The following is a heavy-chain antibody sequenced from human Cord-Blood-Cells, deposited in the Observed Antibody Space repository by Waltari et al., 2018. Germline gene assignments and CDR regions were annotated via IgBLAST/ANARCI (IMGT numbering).Heavy chain of an antibody. Sequence: QITLKESGPTLVKPTQTLTLTCTFSGFSLSTSGVGVGWIRQPPGKALAWLALIYWNDDKRYSPSLKSRLTITKDTSKNQVVLTMTNMDPVDTATYYCAHSVDYGFWSGYSNWFDPWGQGTLVTVSS. J-gene: IGHJ5*02. D-gene: IGHD3-3*01. CDR1: GFSLSTSGVG. CDR3: AHSVDYGFWSGYSNWFDP. CDR2: IYWNDDK. V-gene: IGHV2-5*01.